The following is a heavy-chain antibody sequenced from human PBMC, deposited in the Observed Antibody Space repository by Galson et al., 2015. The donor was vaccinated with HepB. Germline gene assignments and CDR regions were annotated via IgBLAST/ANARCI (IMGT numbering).Heavy chain of an antibody. CDR3: ATGGLMYAFDI. J-gene: IGHJ3*02. CDR2: IKPDGTET. D-gene: IGHD2-8*01. V-gene: IGHV3-7*01. Sequence: ALRLACAVSGITFSSYWMNGLRQAPGKGLECVASIKPDGTETQYVDPVKGRFTISRDNAKNSLYLQMNSLTVEDTAVSSCATGGLMYAFDIWGRGTKVTVSS. CDR1: GITFSSYW.